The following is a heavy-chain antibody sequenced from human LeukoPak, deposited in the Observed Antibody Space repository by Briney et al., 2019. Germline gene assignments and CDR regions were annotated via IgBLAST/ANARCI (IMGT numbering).Heavy chain of an antibody. D-gene: IGHD4-17*01. J-gene: IGHJ5*02. CDR2: ISGSGGST. V-gene: IGHV3-23*01. CDR1: GFTFSIYA. CDR3: AKESTVTPGNVNWFDT. Sequence: PGGSLRLSCAASGFTFSIYAMTWVRQAPGKGLEWVSTISGSGGSTYYADSVKGRFTISRDNPKNTLYLQMNSLRAEDTAVYYCAKESTVTPGNVNWFDTWGQGTLVTVSS.